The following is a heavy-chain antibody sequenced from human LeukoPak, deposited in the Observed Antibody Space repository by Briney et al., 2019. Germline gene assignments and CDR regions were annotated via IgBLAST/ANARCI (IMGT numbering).Heavy chain of an antibody. Sequence: GGSLRLSCAASRFTFSSYSMNWVRQAPGKGLEWVSSISSSSDYIYYADSVKGRFTISRDNARNSLYLQMNSLRVEDTAVYYCARGTEYGWLDPWGQGTLVTVPS. CDR3: ARGTEYGWLDP. CDR2: ISSSSDYI. V-gene: IGHV3-21*01. J-gene: IGHJ5*02. CDR1: RFTFSSYS. D-gene: IGHD2/OR15-2a*01.